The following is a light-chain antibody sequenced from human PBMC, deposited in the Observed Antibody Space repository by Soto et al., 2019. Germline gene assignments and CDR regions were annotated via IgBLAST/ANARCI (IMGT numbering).Light chain of an antibody. J-gene: IGLJ2*01. Sequence: QSVLTQPASVSGSPGQSITISCTGTNSDVGGYKYVSWYQQHPGKAPKLIIYEVSNRPSGISNRFSGSKSGSTASLTISGLQAEDEGDYYCSSYTTRSTLVFGGGTKVTVL. V-gene: IGLV2-14*01. CDR3: SSYTTRSTLV. CDR2: EVS. CDR1: NSDVGGYKY.